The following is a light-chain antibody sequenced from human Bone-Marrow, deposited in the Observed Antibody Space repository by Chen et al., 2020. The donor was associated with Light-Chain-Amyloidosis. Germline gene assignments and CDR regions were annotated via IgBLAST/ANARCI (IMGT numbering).Light chain of an antibody. CDR2: DAS. J-gene: IGKJ2*01. Sequence: EIVLTQSPATLSLSPGERATLSCSASQSVSSYLAWYQQKPGQAPRLLIYDASNRATGIPARFSGSGSGTDFTLTISSLEPEYFAVYYCQQRSNWPPVTFGQGTKLEIK. V-gene: IGKV3-11*01. CDR1: QSVSSY. CDR3: QQRSNWPPVT.